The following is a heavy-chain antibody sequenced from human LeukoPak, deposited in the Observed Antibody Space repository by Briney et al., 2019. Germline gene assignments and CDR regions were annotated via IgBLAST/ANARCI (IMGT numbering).Heavy chain of an antibody. V-gene: IGHV1-18*01. Sequence: ASVKVSCKASGYTFTSYGISWVQQAPGQGLEWMGWISAYNGNTNYAQKLQGRVTMTTDTSTSTAYMELRSLRSDDTAVYYCARGYQYCSGGSCYSSYFDYWGQGTLVTVSS. J-gene: IGHJ4*02. CDR2: ISAYNGNT. CDR1: GYTFTSYG. CDR3: ARGYQYCSGGSCYSSYFDY. D-gene: IGHD2-15*01.